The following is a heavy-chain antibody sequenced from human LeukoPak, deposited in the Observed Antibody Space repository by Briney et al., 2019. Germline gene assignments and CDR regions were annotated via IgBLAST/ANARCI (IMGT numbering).Heavy chain of an antibody. V-gene: IGHV4-34*01. D-gene: IGHD3-9*01. J-gene: IGHJ4*02. CDR1: GGSFSGYY. CDR2: INHSGST. CDR3: AREEVYYDILTGPSYYFDY. Sequence: PSETLSLTCAVYGGSFSGYYWSWIRQPPGKGLEWIGEINHSGSTNYNPSLKSRVTISVDTSKNQFSLKLSSVTAADTAVYYCAREEVYYDILTGPSYYFDYWGQGTLVTVSS.